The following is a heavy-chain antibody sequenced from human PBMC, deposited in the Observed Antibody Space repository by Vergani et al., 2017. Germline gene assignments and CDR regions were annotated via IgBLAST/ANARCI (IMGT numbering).Heavy chain of an antibody. Sequence: QITLKESGPTLVKPTQTLTLTCTFSGFSLSTSGVGVGWIRQPPGKALEWLALIYWDDDKRYSPSLKRRLTITKDTSKNKVVLTMTNMDPVDTATYYCAHSNYGDYSDYWGQGTLVTVSS. J-gene: IGHJ4*02. CDR3: AHSNYGDYSDY. CDR1: GFSLSTSGVG. V-gene: IGHV2-5*02. D-gene: IGHD4-17*01. CDR2: IYWDDDK.